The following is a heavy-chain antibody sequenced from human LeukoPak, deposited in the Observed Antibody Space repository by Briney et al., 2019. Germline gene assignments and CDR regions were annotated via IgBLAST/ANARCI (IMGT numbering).Heavy chain of an antibody. D-gene: IGHD5-18*01. CDR1: GGSFSGYY. CDR2: INHSGST. J-gene: IGHJ4*02. Sequence: PSETLSLTCAVYGGSFSGYYWSWIRQPPGKGLEWIGEINHSGSTNYNPSLKSRVTISVDTSKNQFSLKLSFVTAADTAVYYCARPGGGYSYGFFDYWGQGTLVTVSS. CDR3: ARPGGGYSYGFFDY. V-gene: IGHV4-34*01.